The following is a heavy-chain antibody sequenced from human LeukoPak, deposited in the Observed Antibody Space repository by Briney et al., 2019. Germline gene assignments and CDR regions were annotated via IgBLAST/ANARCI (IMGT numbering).Heavy chain of an antibody. Sequence: PSETLSLTCTVSGGSISSYYWSWIRQPPGKGLEWIGYIYYSGSTNYNPSLKSRVTISVDTSKNQFSLKLSSVTAADTAVYYCARARSIAASLTGYYKSMGAFDIWGQGTMVTVSS. CDR3: ARARSIAASLTGYYKSMGAFDI. CDR1: GGSISSYY. D-gene: IGHD3-9*01. J-gene: IGHJ3*02. CDR2: IYYSGST. V-gene: IGHV4-59*01.